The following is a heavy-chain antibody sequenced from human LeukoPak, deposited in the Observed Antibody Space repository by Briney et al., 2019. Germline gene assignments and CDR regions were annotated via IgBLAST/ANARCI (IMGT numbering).Heavy chain of an antibody. CDR1: GGSISSYY. D-gene: IGHD1-26*01. J-gene: IGHJ4*02. Sequence: PSETLSLTCTVSGGSISSYYWSWIRQHPGKGLEWIGYIYYSGSTYYNPSLKSRVTISVDTSKNQFSLKLSSVTAADTAVYYCARVRWELLGRLSFDYWGQGTLVTVSS. CDR3: ARVRWELLGRLSFDY. CDR2: IYYSGST. V-gene: IGHV4-59*06.